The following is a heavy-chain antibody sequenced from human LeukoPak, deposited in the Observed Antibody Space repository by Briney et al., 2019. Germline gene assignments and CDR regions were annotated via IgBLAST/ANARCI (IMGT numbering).Heavy chain of an antibody. CDR2: IYYSGST. D-gene: IGHD3-3*01. V-gene: IGHV4-59*08. J-gene: IGHJ4*02. Sequence: ASETLSLTCTVSGGSISSYYWSRIRQPPGKGLEWIGYIYYSGSTNYNPSLKSRVTISVDTSKNQFSLKLSSVTAADTAVYYCARQAISNLAFDYWGQGTLVTVSS. CDR1: GGSISSYY. CDR3: ARQAISNLAFDY.